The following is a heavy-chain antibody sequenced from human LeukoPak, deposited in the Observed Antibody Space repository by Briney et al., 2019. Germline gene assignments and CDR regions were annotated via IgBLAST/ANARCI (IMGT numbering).Heavy chain of an antibody. CDR3: ARLTTMTMTGGPCDG. V-gene: IGHV3-48*03. D-gene: IGHD4-17*01. CDR2: VTRSGNTI. J-gene: IGHJ4*02. CDR1: VQTFRNYQ. Sequence: GGSLRLSCAPWVQTFRNYQIMAPRQAPGGGLEWVSYVTRSGNTIYYADSAKGRLTISTNNVYNSMYLQLNSRRVEDRAAVYCARLTTMTMTGGPCDGWGQGTLVTVSS.